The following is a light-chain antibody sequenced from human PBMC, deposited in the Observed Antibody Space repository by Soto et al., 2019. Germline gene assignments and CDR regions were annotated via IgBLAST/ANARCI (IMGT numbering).Light chain of an antibody. CDR1: SSDVGGYNY. V-gene: IGLV2-14*01. Sequence: QSVLTQPASVSGSPGQSITISCTGTSSDVGGYNYVSWYQQHPGKAPKLMIYDVSNRPSGVSNRFSGSKSAYTASLTTSGLQAEDEADYYCSSYTSISTVVFGGGTKLTVL. J-gene: IGLJ2*01. CDR3: SSYTSISTVV. CDR2: DVS.